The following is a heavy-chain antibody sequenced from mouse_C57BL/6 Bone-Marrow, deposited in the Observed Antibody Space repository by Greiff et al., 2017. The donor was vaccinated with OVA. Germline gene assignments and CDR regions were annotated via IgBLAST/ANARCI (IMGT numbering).Heavy chain of an antibody. Sequence: EVQVVESGGGLVKPGGSLKLSCAASGFTFSSYTMSWVRQTPEKRLEWVATISGGGGNTYYPDSVKGRFTISRDNAKNTLYLQMSSLRSEDTALYYCARHDYYGSSYGGFAYWGQGTLVTVSA. CDR1: GFTFSSYT. D-gene: IGHD1-1*01. CDR2: ISGGGGNT. V-gene: IGHV5-9*01. J-gene: IGHJ3*01. CDR3: ARHDYYGSSYGGFAY.